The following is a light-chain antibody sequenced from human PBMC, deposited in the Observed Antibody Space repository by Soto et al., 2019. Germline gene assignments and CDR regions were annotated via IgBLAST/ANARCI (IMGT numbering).Light chain of an antibody. V-gene: IGKV3-20*01. CDR2: GAS. J-gene: IGKJ1*01. CDR1: QRVSSSY. CDR3: HQDGSSPQWT. Sequence: EIVLTQSPGTLSLSPGERATLSCRASQRVSSSYLAWYQQKPGQAPRLLIYGASSRATGIPDRFSGSGSGTDFTLTISRLEPEDFAVYYCHQDGSSPQWTFGQGTKVEIK.